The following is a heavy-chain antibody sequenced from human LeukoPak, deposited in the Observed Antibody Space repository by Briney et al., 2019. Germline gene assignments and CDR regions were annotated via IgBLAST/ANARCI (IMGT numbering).Heavy chain of an antibody. CDR1: GFTFSGSA. J-gene: IGHJ4*02. V-gene: IGHV3-73*01. CDR2: IRSKANSYAT. Sequence: GGSLRLSCAASGFTFSGSAMHWVRQASGNGLEWVGRIRSKANSYATAYAASVKGRFTISRDDSKNTAYLQMNSLITEDTAVYYCTRLSPPRDYWGQGTLVTVSS. CDR3: TRLSPPRDY. D-gene: IGHD1-14*01.